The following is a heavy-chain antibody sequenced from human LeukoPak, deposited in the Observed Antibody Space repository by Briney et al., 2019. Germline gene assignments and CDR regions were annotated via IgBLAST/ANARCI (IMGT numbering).Heavy chain of an antibody. CDR1: GYTFTGYY. CDR2: INPNSGGT. CDR3: ARERQGLRFLESENWFDP. Sequence: GASVKVSCKASGYTFTGYYMHWVRQTPGQGLEWMGWINPNSGGTNYAQKFQGRVTMTRDTSISTAYMGLSRLRSDDTAVYYCARERQGLRFLESENWFDPWGQGTLVTVSS. D-gene: IGHD3-3*01. V-gene: IGHV1-2*02. J-gene: IGHJ5*02.